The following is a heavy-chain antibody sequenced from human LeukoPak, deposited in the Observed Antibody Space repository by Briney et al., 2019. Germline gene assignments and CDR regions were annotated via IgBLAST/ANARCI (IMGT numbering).Heavy chain of an antibody. V-gene: IGHV3-23*01. D-gene: IGHD5-18*01. J-gene: IGHJ5*02. CDR3: AKDLTAVDTAMVTGAP. CDR1: GFTFSSYA. CDR2: ISGSGGST. Sequence: GGSLRLSCAASGFTFSSYAMSWVRQAPGKGLEWVSAISGSGGSTYYADSVKGRFTISRDNSKNTLYLQINSLRAEDTAVYYCAKDLTAVDTAMVTGAPWGQGTLVTVSS.